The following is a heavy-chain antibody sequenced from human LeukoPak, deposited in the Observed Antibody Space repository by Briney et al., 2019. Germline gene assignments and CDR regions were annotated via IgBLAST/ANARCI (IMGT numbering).Heavy chain of an antibody. CDR3: ARVTEWNDFDY. J-gene: IGHJ4*02. V-gene: IGHV4-59*01. CDR2: IYYTGST. CDR1: GGSISSYY. Sequence: SETLSLTCTVSGGSISSYYWSWIRQSPGKGLEWIGYIYYTGSTNYNPSPKSRVTISVDTSKNQFPLKLSSVTAADTAVYYCARVTEWNDFDYWGQGTLVTVSS. D-gene: IGHD1-1*01.